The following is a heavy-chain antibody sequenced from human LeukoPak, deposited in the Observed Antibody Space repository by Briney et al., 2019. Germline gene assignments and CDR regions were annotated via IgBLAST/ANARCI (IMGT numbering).Heavy chain of an antibody. Sequence: GGSLRLSCAASGFTFGNYAMSWVRQAPGKGLEWVSAISGSGGSTYYADSVKGRFTISRDNSKNTLYLQMNSLRAEDTAVYYCAKIRALVVVAAVSGAMDYGGQGTLVTVSS. CDR1: GFTFGNYA. V-gene: IGHV3-23*01. CDR3: AKIRALVVVAAVSGAMDY. D-gene: IGHD2-15*01. J-gene: IGHJ4*02. CDR2: ISGSGGST.